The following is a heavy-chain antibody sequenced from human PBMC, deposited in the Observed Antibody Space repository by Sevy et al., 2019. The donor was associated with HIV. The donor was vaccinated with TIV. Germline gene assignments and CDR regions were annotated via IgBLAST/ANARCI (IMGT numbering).Heavy chain of an antibody. J-gene: IGHJ4*02. CDR1: GFSISTHA. CDR2: ISATDGST. CDR3: AAGDTAFLADLDF. Sequence: GGSLRLSCGASGFSISTHAMNWVRQAPGRGLEWISGISATDGSTHYADSVKGRFTISRDNSKNTVHLQMNSLRAEDTALYYCAAGDTAFLADLDFCGQGTLVTVSS. V-gene: IGHV3-23*01. D-gene: IGHD5-18*01.